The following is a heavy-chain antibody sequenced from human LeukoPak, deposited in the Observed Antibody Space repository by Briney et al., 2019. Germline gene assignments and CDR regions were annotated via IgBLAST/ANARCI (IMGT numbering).Heavy chain of an antibody. V-gene: IGHV3-53*01. CDR1: GFTVSSNY. J-gene: IGHJ4*02. CDR3: ARGGDSSGYTAPFFDY. Sequence: GGSLRLSCAASGFTVSSNYMRWVRQAPGKGLEWVSVIYSGGSTYYADSVKGRFTISRDNSKNTLYLQMNSLRAEDTAVYYCARGGDSSGYTAPFFDYWGQGTLVTVSS. CDR2: IYSGGST. D-gene: IGHD3-22*01.